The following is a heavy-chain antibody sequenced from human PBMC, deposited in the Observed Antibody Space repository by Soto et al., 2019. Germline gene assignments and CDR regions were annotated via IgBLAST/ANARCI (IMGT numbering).Heavy chain of an antibody. J-gene: IGHJ4*02. CDR2: ISSSGSII. CDR3: ARDLGYYESDGYFDY. D-gene: IGHD3-22*01. Sequence: PGGSLRLSCAASGFTFSDNYMGWIRQAPGKGLEWVSYISSSGSIIYYADSVKGRFTISRDNAKNSLYLQMNSLRAEDTAVYYCARDLGYYESDGYFDYWGQGALVTVS. V-gene: IGHV3-11*01. CDR1: GFTFSDNY.